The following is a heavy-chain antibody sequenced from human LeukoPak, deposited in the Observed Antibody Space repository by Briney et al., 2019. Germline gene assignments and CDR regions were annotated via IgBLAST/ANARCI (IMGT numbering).Heavy chain of an antibody. J-gene: IGHJ5*02. CDR2: INPNSGGT. CDR3: ARDDCSSTSCPQGHWFDP. D-gene: IGHD2-2*01. V-gene: IGHV1-2*02. Sequence: GASVKVSCKASGYTFTGYYMHWVRQAPGQGLEWMGWINPNSGGTNYAQKFQGRVTMTRDTSISTAYMELSRLRSDDTAVYYCARDDCSSTSCPQGHWFDPWGRGTLVTVSS. CDR1: GYTFTGYY.